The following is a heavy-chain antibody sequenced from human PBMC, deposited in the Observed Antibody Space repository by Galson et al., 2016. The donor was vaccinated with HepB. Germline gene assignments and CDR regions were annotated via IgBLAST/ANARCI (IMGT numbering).Heavy chain of an antibody. CDR3: ARDRAVVVAANRRPSRYFDL. D-gene: IGHD2-15*01. V-gene: IGHV4-31*03. Sequence: TLSLTCTVSGDSISSGGYYWSWIRQHPGKGLEWIGYIYYSGSTYYNPSLKSRVTISVDTPRNQFSLKLSSVTAADTAVYYCARDRAVVVAANRRPSRYFDLWGRGTLVTVSS. CDR1: GDSISSGGYY. CDR2: IYYSGST. J-gene: IGHJ2*01.